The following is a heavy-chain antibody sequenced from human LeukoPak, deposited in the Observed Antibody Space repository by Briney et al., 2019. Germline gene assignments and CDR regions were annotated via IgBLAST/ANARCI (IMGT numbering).Heavy chain of an antibody. V-gene: IGHV4-59*01. CDR2: IYYSGST. Sequence: SETLSLTCTVSGGSISSYYWSWIRQPPGKGLEWIGYIYYSGSTNYNPSLKSRVTISVDTSKNQFSLKLSSVTAEDTALYYCAKDRVYGSGSFDAFDIWGQGTMVTVSS. J-gene: IGHJ3*02. D-gene: IGHD3-10*01. CDR1: GGSISSYY. CDR3: AKDRVYGSGSFDAFDI.